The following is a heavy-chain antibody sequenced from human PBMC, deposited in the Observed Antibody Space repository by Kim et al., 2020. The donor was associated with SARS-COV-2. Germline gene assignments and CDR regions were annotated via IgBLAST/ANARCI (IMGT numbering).Heavy chain of an antibody. J-gene: IGHJ4*02. CDR1: GGSIRSGGKF. V-gene: IGHV4-31*03. CDR3: ARGQSLDY. Sequence: SETLSLTCTVSGGSIRSGGKFWTWIRPHPAKGLEWIGYISYSGNSHYSPSLRSRVIISLQTSKNQFSLELTSVTAADTAVYYCARGQSLDYWRQGILFTV. CDR2: ISYSGNS.